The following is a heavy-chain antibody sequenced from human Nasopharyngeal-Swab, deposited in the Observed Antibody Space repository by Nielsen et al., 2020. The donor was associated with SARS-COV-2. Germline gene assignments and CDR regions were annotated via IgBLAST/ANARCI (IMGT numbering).Heavy chain of an antibody. Sequence: GSLRLSCTVSGGSISTYYWSWVRQFPGKGLEWIGYIYYSGYTNYNPSLESRVTISVDTSKNQFSLKLSSVTAADTAVYYCARVDDYGGLLDYWGQGTLVTVSS. V-gene: IGHV4-59*13. J-gene: IGHJ4*02. CDR3: ARVDDYGGLLDY. CDR1: GGSISTYY. CDR2: IYYSGYT. D-gene: IGHD4-23*01.